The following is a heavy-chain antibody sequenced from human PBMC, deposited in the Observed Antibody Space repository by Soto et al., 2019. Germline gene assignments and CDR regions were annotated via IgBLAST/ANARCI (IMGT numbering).Heavy chain of an antibody. Sequence: GESLKISCSVPGYIFANYWIGWVRQMPGKGLEWMGIIYGVDSDTKYSPSFQGQVTISADKSILTTYLQWRSLKASDTPTYTCPSLSRLGPQSAFDYWGQGALVTGSS. J-gene: IGHJ4*02. CDR2: IYGVDSDT. CDR1: GYIFANYW. CDR3: PSLSRLGPQSAFDY. D-gene: IGHD1-26*01. V-gene: IGHV5-51*01.